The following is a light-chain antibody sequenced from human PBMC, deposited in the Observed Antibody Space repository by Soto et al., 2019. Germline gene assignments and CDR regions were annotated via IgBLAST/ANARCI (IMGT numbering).Light chain of an antibody. Sequence: EIVLTQSPGTLSLSPGERATLSFRASQSVRSSYLAWYQQKPGQAPRLXIYGASSRATEIPARFSGSGSGTEFTLTISSLEPEDFALYYCQQRSNWPITFGQGTRLEIK. CDR2: GAS. J-gene: IGKJ5*01. V-gene: IGKV3D-20*02. CDR1: QSVRSSY. CDR3: QQRSNWPIT.